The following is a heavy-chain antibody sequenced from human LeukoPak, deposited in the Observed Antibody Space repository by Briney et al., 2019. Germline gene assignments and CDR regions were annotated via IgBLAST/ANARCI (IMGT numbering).Heavy chain of an antibody. D-gene: IGHD3-10*01. CDR2: ISGSGGST. CDR3: ARLSRFGDFHEAFDI. V-gene: IGHV3-23*01. Sequence: GGTLRLSCAASGFTFSSYGMRWVRQAPGKGLEWVSGISGSGGSTYYADSVKGRFTISRDNSKNTLYLQMNSLRAEDTAVYYCARLSRFGDFHEAFDIWGQGTMVTVSS. CDR1: GFTFSSYG. J-gene: IGHJ3*02.